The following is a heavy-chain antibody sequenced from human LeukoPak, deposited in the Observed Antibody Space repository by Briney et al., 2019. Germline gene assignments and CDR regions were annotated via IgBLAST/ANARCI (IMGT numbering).Heavy chain of an antibody. J-gene: IGHJ6*03. V-gene: IGHV3-21*01. CDR2: ISSFSGYI. D-gene: IGHD2-2*01. Sequence: GGSLRLSCAASGFTFSTYSMNWVRQAPGKGLEWVSSISSFSGYIYHVDSVKGRFTISRDNAKNSLHLQMNSLRVEDTAVYYCARDPSPRTSYYYYYMDVWGKGTTVTVSS. CDR1: GFTFSTYS. CDR3: ARDPSPRTSYYYYYMDV.